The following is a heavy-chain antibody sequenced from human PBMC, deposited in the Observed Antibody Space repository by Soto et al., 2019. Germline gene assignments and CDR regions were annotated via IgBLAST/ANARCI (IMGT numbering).Heavy chain of an antibody. J-gene: IGHJ4*02. D-gene: IGHD2-15*01. CDR2: INHTGSP. Sequence: SETLSLTCAVYGGSLSGYYWTWIRQPPGKGLEWIGEINHTGSPNYNPSLKSRVTISVDTSKYQISLKLNSVTAADTAVYYCARGTVVPPLVYWGRGTLVTVSS. CDR3: ARGTVVPPLVY. V-gene: IGHV4-34*01. CDR1: GGSLSGYY.